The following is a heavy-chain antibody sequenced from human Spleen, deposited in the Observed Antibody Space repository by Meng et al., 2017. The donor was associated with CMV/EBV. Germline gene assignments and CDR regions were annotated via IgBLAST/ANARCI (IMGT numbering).Heavy chain of an antibody. CDR3: ARGDRAPGRKNNRSRAMATINYYYYGMDV. V-gene: IGHV1-8*03. D-gene: IGHD5-24*01. J-gene: IGHJ6*02. CDR2: MNPNSGNT. Sequence: ATGQGLEWIGWMNPNSGNTGYAQKFQGRVTITRNTSISTAYMELSSLRSEDTAVYYCARGDRAPGRKNNRSRAMATINYYYYGMDVWGQGTTVTVSS.